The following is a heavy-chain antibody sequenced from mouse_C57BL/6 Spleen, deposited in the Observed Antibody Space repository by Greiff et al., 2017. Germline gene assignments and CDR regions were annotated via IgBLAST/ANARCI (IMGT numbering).Heavy chain of an antibody. CDR3: ARTYDYDGEPAMDY. J-gene: IGHJ4*01. V-gene: IGHV1-42*01. D-gene: IGHD2-4*01. CDR1: GYSFTGYY. CDR2: INPSTGGT. Sequence: EVQLQESGPELVKPGASVKISCKASGYSFTGYYMNWVKQSPEKSLEWIGEINPSTGGTTYNQKFKAKATLTVDNSSSTAYMQLRSLTSEDSAVYYCARTYDYDGEPAMDYWGQGTSVTVSS.